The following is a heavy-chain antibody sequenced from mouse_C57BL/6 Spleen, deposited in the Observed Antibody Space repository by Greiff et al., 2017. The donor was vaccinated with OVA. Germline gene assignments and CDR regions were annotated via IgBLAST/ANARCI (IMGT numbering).Heavy chain of an antibody. CDR1: GYTFTSYW. CDR2: LNPSTGGT. CDR3: ANYGSSWAY. J-gene: IGHJ3*01. V-gene: IGHV1-53*01. Sequence: QVQLQQSGTELVKPGASVKLSCKASGYTFTSYWMHWVQQRPGQGLEWIGNLNPSTGGTNYNEKFKSKATLTVDKSSSTAYMQLSSRTSEDSAVYYCANYGSSWAYWGQGTLVTVSA. D-gene: IGHD1-1*01.